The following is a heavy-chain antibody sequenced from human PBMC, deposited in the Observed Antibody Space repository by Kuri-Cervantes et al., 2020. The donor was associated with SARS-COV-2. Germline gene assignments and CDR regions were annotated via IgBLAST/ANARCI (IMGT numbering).Heavy chain of an antibody. J-gene: IGHJ5*02. D-gene: IGHD6-6*01. CDR3: ASSAARPPNWFDP. CDR2: ISRSSSTI. CDR1: GFTFSDYN. V-gene: IGHV3-48*01. Sequence: GESLKISCAASGFTFSDYNMNWVRQAPRKGLEWVSYISRSSSTIYYADSVKGRFTSSRDNAKNSLYLQMNSLRAEDTAVYYCASSAARPPNWFDPWGQGTLVTVSS.